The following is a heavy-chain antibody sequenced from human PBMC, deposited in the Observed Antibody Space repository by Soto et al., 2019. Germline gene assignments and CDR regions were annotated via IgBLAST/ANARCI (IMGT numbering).Heavy chain of an antibody. CDR2: INPKSGGT. D-gene: IGHD1-26*01. J-gene: IGHJ6*02. Sequence: AAVEVACTAGGDSFTDYQIHWVRQAPGQGLEWLGRINPKSGGTSTAQKFQGWVTMTTDTSSSTASMELTRLTSDDTAIYYCARGDSTDCYDGGCSFFYDHEMEVGG. V-gene: IGHV1-2*04. CDR1: GDSFTDYQ. CDR3: ARGDSTDCYDGGCSFFYDHEMEV.